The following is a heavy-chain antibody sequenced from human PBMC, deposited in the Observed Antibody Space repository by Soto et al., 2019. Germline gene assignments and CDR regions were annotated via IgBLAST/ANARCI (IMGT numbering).Heavy chain of an antibody. Sequence: SETLSLTCTVSGGSISSYYWSWIRQPPGRGLEWIGYIYYSGSTNYNPSLKSRVIISVDRSKNQFSLKLSSVTAADTAVYYCARDFTGGKGAFDIWGQGTMVTVS. CDR2: IYYSGST. J-gene: IGHJ3*02. V-gene: IGHV4-59*12. CDR1: GGSISSYY. CDR3: ARDFTGGKGAFDI. D-gene: IGHD2-8*02.